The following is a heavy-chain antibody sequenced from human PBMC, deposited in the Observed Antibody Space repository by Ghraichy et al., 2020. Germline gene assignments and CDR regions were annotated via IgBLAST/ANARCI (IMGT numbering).Heavy chain of an antibody. J-gene: IGHJ6*02. CDR2: ISAHNGNT. D-gene: IGHD2-2*02. V-gene: IGHV1-18*01. CDR1: GYTFTSYG. Sequence: ASVKVSCKASGYTFTSYGISWVRQAPGQGLEWMGWISAHNGNTNYAQKLQGRVTMTTDTSTSTAYMELRSLRSDDTAVYYCARVSYCSSTSCYTGGQYDYYYGMDVWGQGTTVTVSS. CDR3: ARVSYCSSTSCYTGGQYDYYYGMDV.